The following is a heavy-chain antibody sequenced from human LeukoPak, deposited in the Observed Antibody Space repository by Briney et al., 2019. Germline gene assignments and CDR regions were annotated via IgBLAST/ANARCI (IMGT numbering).Heavy chain of an antibody. J-gene: IGHJ5*02. V-gene: IGHV3-23*01. CDR1: GFTFSSHA. Sequence: GGSLRLSCAASGFTFSSHAMNWVRQAPGKGLEWVSSIGGIGASTYYADSVKGRFTISRDNSKNTLYLQMNSLRAEDTALYYCAKAGYGDYDNWLDHWGQGILVIVSS. D-gene: IGHD4-17*01. CDR3: AKAGYGDYDNWLDH. CDR2: IGGIGAST.